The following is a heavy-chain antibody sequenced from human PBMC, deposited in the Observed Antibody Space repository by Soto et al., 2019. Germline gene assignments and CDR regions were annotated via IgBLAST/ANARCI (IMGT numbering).Heavy chain of an antibody. CDR1: GVSISSSNYY. D-gene: IGHD1-1*01. V-gene: IGHV4-39*02. CDR3: ARERGPRDWNAFNI. J-gene: IGHJ3*02. CDR2: IRYGEST. Sequence: SETLSLTCTVSGVSISSSNYYWGWVRQPPGKGLQWIGSIRYGESTYYNPSLKSRVTVSVDTSQNQISLHLTSVTAADTAFYYCARERGPRDWNAFNIWGQGTLVTVSS.